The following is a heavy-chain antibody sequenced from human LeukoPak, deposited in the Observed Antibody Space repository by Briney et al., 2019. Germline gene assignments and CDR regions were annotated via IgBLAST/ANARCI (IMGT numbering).Heavy chain of an antibody. V-gene: IGHV1-69*13. J-gene: IGHJ5*02. CDR2: IIPIFGTA. CDR3: ARVAYGDYLLRERWFDP. D-gene: IGHD4-17*01. CDR1: GGTFSSYA. Sequence: SVKVSCKASGGTFSSYAISWVRQAPGQGLAWMGGIIPIFGTANYAQKFQGRVTITADESTSTAYMELSSLRSEDTAVYYCARVAYGDYLLRERWFDPWGQGTLVTVSS.